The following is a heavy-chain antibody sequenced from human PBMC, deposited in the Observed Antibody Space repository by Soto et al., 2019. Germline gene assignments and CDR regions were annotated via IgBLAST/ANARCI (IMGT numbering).Heavy chain of an antibody. CDR1: GYTFTNYG. CDR2: IGAYNGDT. D-gene: IGHD6-6*01. V-gene: IGHV1-18*01. J-gene: IGHJ6*03. Sequence: GASVKVSCKASGYTFTNYGITWVRQAPGQGLEWMGGIGAYNGDTHYTQRLQGRVTMTTDTSTSTAYMELRGLRSDDTAIYYCARVRQLVGYFHYYMDVWGKGTTVTVS. CDR3: ARVRQLVGYFHYYMDV.